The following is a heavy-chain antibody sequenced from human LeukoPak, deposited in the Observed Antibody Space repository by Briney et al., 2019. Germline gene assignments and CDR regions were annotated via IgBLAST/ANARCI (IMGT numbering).Heavy chain of an antibody. Sequence: TGGSLRLSCAASGFTFSSNYMSWVRQAPGKGLEWVSVIYSGGSTYYADSVKGRFTISRDNSKNTLYLQMNSLRAEDTAVYYCARDAYSSSYAFDYWGQGTLVTVSS. CDR3: ARDAYSSSYAFDY. D-gene: IGHD6-13*01. CDR1: GFTFSSNY. V-gene: IGHV3-53*01. J-gene: IGHJ4*02. CDR2: IYSGGST.